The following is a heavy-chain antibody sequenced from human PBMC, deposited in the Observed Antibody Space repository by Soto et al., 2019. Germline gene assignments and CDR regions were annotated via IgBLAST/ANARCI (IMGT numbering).Heavy chain of an antibody. Sequence: SVKVSCKASGGTFSSYAISWVRQAPGQGLEWMGGIIPIFGTANYAQKFQGRVTITADESTSTAYMELSSLRSEDTAVYYCAMYYDLWSGYPESVYGMDVWGKGTRVTIAS. CDR1: GGTFSSYA. CDR3: AMYYDLWSGYPESVYGMDV. D-gene: IGHD3-3*01. J-gene: IGHJ6*04. CDR2: IIPIFGTA. V-gene: IGHV1-69*13.